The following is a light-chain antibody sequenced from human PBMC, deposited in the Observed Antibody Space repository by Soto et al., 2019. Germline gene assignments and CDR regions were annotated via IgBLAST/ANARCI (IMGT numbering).Light chain of an antibody. V-gene: IGKV3-15*01. CDR1: QSVSSK. CDR3: QQSYSTLSIT. J-gene: IGKJ5*01. Sequence: EIVLTKSPATLSLSPGEKATLSCRASQSVSSKLAWYQQKPGQAPRLLIYDSSSLQSGVPSRFSGSGSGTDFTLTISSLQPEDFATYYCQQSYSTLSITFGQGTRLEI. CDR2: DSS.